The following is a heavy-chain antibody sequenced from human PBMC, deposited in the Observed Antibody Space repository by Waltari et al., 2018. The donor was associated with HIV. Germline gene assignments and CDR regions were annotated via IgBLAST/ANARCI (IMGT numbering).Heavy chain of an antibody. CDR3: ATSRSTYYDTGGYFDY. J-gene: IGHJ4*02. D-gene: IGHD3-22*01. CDR2: IYPGYSNT. Sequence: EVQLVQSGAEVKKPGESLKISCKAPGYSFTNYWNGWVRQMPGKGLSWMGIIYPGYSNTRYSPSFQGQVTISADESLSTAYLQWSSLKASDTAMYDCATSRSTYYDTGGYFDYWGQGTLVTVSS. CDR1: GYSFTNYW. V-gene: IGHV5-51*03.